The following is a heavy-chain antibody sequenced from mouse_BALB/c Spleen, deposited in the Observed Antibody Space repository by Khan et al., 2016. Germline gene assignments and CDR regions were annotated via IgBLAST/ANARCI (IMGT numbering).Heavy chain of an antibody. J-gene: IGHJ3*01. Sequence: EVKLEESGGGLVQPGGSMKLSCVASGFTFSNYWMNWVRRSPEKGLEWVAEIRLKSNNYATHYAESVKGRFTISRDDSKSSVYLQMNNLRAEDTGIYYCTTGFAYWGQGTLVTVSA. V-gene: IGHV6-6*02. CDR2: IRLKSNNYAT. CDR3: TTGFAY. CDR1: GFTFSNYW.